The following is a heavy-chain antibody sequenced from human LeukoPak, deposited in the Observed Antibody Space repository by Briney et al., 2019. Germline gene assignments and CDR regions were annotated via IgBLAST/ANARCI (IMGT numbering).Heavy chain of an antibody. Sequence: GGSLRLSCAASGFTFSSYAMSWAPQAPGKGREGVAAISGSGGSTYYADSVKGRFTISRDNSKNTLYLQMNSLRAEDTAVYYCAKDPVAGREYFQHWGQGTLVTVSS. J-gene: IGHJ1*01. CDR2: ISGSGGST. V-gene: IGHV3-23*01. D-gene: IGHD6-19*01. CDR1: GFTFSSYA. CDR3: AKDPVAGREYFQH.